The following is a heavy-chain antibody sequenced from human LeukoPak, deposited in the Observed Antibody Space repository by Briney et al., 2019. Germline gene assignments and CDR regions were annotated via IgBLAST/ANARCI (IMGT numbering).Heavy chain of an antibody. D-gene: IGHD5/OR15-5a*01. V-gene: IGHV3-11*04. Sequence: GGSLRLSCAASGFNFNDYYMSWIRQAPGKGLEWVAYITTGRTLSYADSVKGRFTISRDNAKNSLFLQMKSLRVEDTAVYYCARVVSSRSTVGFDPWGQGTLVTVSS. J-gene: IGHJ5*02. CDR2: ITTGRTL. CDR3: ARVVSSRSTVGFDP. CDR1: GFNFNDYY.